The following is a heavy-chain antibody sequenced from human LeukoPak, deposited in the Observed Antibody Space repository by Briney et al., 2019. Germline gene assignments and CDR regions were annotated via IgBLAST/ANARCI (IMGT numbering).Heavy chain of an antibody. J-gene: IGHJ5*02. CDR1: GYTFTGYY. CDR3: ARELGGWKYNWFDP. D-gene: IGHD6-19*01. V-gene: IGHV1-2*02. Sequence: ASVTVSCKASGYTFTGYYMHWVRQAPGQGLEWMGWINPNSGGTNYAQKFQGRVTMTRDTSISIAYMELSRLRSDDTAVYYCARELGGWKYNWFDPWGQGTLVTVSS. CDR2: INPNSGGT.